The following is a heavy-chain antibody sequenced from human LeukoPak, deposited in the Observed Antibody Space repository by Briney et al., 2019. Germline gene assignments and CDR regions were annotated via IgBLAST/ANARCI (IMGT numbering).Heavy chain of an antibody. CDR2: ISGSGAET. Sequence: PGGSLRLSGTASGITFSNYHMTWVRQAPGKGLEWVSSISGSGAETHYTDSVKGRFTISRDNSKNTLYLQMNSLRAEDTAVYYCGKDLTTREAADWFDHWDQGSPVTVSS. V-gene: IGHV3-23*01. D-gene: IGHD1-14*01. J-gene: IGHJ5*02. CDR3: GKDLTTREAADWFDH. CDR1: GITFSNYH.